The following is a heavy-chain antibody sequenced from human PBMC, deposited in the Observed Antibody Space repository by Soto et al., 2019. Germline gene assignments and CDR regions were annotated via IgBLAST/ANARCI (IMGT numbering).Heavy chain of an antibody. J-gene: IGHJ4*02. CDR3: ARAVSGNPDFDY. CDR1: GGTFSSYA. V-gene: IGHV1-69*12. Sequence: QVQLVQSGAEVRKPGSSVKVSCKASGGTFSSYAIGWVRQAPGPGLEWMGGIIPIFGTANYAQKFQGRVTITADESTSTAYMELSSLTSEDTAVYYCARAVSGNPDFDYWGQGTLVTVSS. CDR2: IIPIFGTA. D-gene: IGHD3-3*01.